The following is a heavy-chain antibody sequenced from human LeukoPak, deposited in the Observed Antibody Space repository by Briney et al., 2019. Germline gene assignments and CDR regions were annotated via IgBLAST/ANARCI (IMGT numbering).Heavy chain of an antibody. CDR1: GYSISSGYY. Sequence: PSETLSLTCTVSGYSISSGYYWGWIRQPPGKGLEWIGSIYHSGSTYYNPSLKSRVTISVDTSKNQFSLKLSSVTAADTAVYYCARSDIWGSYRFLDYWGQGALVTVSS. V-gene: IGHV4-38-2*02. CDR3: ARSDIWGSYRFLDY. D-gene: IGHD3-16*02. CDR2: IYHSGST. J-gene: IGHJ4*02.